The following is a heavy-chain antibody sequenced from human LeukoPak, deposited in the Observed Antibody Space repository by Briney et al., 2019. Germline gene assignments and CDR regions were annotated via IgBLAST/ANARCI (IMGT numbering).Heavy chain of an antibody. D-gene: IGHD2-15*01. J-gene: IGHJ5*02. CDR2: ISSSGSTI. V-gene: IGHV3-11*04. CDR3: ARVKVVAATQVVGNWFDP. Sequence: PGGSLRLSCAASGFTFSDYYMSWVRQAPGKGLEWVSYISSSGSTIYYADSVKGRFTTSRDNAKNSLYLQMNSLRAADTAVYYCARVKVVAATQVVGNWFDPWGQGTLVTVSS. CDR1: GFTFSDYY.